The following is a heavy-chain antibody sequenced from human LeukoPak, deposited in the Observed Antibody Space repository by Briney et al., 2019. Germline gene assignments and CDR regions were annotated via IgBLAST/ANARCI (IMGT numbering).Heavy chain of an antibody. CDR3: AKPHSGRWLDRGSFDY. D-gene: IGHD6-19*01. J-gene: IGHJ4*02. CDR2: ISWNSGSI. V-gene: IGHV3-9*01. Sequence: GRSLRLSCAASGFTFDDYAMHWVRQAPGKGLEWVSGISWNSGSIGYADSVKGRFTISRDNAKNSLYLQMNNLRAEDTALYYCAKPHSGRWLDRGSFDYWGQGTLVTVSS. CDR1: GFTFDDYA.